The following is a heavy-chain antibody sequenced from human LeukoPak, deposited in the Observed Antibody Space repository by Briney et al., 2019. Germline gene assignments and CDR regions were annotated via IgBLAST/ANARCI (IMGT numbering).Heavy chain of an antibody. CDR2: MNPNSGNT. CDR3: TRAPYYYDSSGYHGYYYYYMDV. CDR1: GYTFTSYD. J-gene: IGHJ6*03. D-gene: IGHD3-22*01. Sequence: ASVKVSCKASGYTFTSYDINWVRQATGQGLEWMGWMNPNSGNTGYAQKFQGRVTITRNTSISTAYMELSSLRSEDTAVYYCTRAPYYYDSSGYHGYYYYYMDVWGKGTTVTVSS. V-gene: IGHV1-8*02.